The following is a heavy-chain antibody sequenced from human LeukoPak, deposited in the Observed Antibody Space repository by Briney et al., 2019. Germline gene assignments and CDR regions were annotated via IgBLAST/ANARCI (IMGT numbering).Heavy chain of an antibody. V-gene: IGHV1-69*13. Sequence: GASVKVSCKASGDTFSNYVISWFRQAPGQRPEWMGGITPMFGSTYFTQKFQGRVTFTADDSTTTAYMELSSLKFEDTAVYYCARSNYGGKRWFDPWGQGTLVTVSS. CDR2: ITPMFGST. D-gene: IGHD4-23*01. CDR1: GDTFSNYV. CDR3: ARSNYGGKRWFDP. J-gene: IGHJ5*02.